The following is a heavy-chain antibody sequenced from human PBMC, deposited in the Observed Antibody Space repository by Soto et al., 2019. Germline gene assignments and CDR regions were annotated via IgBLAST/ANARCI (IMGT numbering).Heavy chain of an antibody. CDR2: ISGSGRST. V-gene: IGHV3-23*01. CDR1: KFTFSNYA. Sequence: GGSLRLSCAASKFTFSNYAMRWVRQAPGKGLQWVSAISGSGRSTYYADFVEGRFTISRDNSKSTLYLQMSSLRAEDTAVYYCFNYDSGGYSIDWGQGTLVTVSS. J-gene: IGHJ4*02. D-gene: IGHD3-22*01. CDR3: FNYDSGGYSID.